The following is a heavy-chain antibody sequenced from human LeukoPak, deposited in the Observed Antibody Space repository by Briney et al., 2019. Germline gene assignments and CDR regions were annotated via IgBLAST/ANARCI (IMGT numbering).Heavy chain of an antibody. Sequence: SGGSLRLSCVASGFTFSSYGMHWVRQAPGKGLEWVAVISYDGSNKYYADSVKGRFTISRDNSKNTLYLQMNSLRAEDTAVYYCAKPPTCCSGPDTDYYFDYWGQGTLVTVSS. V-gene: IGHV3-30*18. CDR1: GFTFSSYG. J-gene: IGHJ4*02. CDR2: ISYDGSNK. CDR3: AKPPTCCSGPDTDYYFDY. D-gene: IGHD5-18*01.